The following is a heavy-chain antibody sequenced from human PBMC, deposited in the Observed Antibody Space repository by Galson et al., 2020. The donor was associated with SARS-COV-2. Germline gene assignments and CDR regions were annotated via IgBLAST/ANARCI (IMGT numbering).Heavy chain of an antibody. V-gene: IGHV4-34*01. CDR2: INHSGST. J-gene: IGHJ3*02. Sequence: SQTLSLTCAVYGGSFSGYYWSWIRQPPGKGLECIWEINHSGSTNYNPSLKSRVTISVDTSKNQFSLKLSSVTAADTAVYYCARGVEHRVTIFGVVIISKNAFDIWGQGTMVTVSS. D-gene: IGHD3-3*01. CDR1: GGSFSGYY. CDR3: ARGVEHRVTIFGVVIISKNAFDI.